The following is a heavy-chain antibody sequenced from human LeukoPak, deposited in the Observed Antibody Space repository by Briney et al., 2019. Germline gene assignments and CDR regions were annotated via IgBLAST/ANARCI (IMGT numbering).Heavy chain of an antibody. Sequence: GGSLRLSCAASGFTVSSYNMNWVRQTPGKGLEWVSYISSSGYTMHHADSVKGRFTVSRDSAKNSLYPQMNSLRDEDAAVYFCARGCASCGHYNYYFMDVWGKGTTVTVSS. V-gene: IGHV3-48*02. J-gene: IGHJ6*03. CDR1: GFTVSSYN. CDR2: ISSSGYTM. D-gene: IGHD2-2*01. CDR3: ARGCASCGHYNYYFMDV.